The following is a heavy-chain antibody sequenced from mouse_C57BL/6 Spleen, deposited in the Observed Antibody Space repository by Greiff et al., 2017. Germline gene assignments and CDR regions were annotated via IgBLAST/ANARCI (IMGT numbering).Heavy chain of an antibody. Sequence: LVESGPELVKPGASVKISCKASGYSFTDYNMNWVKQSNGKSLEWIGVINPNYGTTSYNQKFKGKATLTVDQSSSTAYMQLNSLTSEDSAVYYCASWDYYGSSYDAMDYWGQGTSVTVSS. D-gene: IGHD1-1*01. CDR3: ASWDYYGSSYDAMDY. CDR2: INPNYGTT. CDR1: GYSFTDYN. J-gene: IGHJ4*01. V-gene: IGHV1-39*01.